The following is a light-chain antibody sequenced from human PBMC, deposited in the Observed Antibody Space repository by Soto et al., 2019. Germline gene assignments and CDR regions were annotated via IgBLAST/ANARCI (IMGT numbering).Light chain of an antibody. CDR1: QSLLHSNGNTY. V-gene: IGKV2-28*01. J-gene: IGKJ4*01. Sequence: LVMTQSPLSLPVTPGEPASISCRSSQSLLHSNGNTYLDWYLQKPGQSPQLLIYFVSTRAAGVPDRFSGSGSGTDFTLKISRVEAEDVGVYYCMQAIETPLSFGGGTKVEIK. CDR3: MQAIETPLS. CDR2: FVS.